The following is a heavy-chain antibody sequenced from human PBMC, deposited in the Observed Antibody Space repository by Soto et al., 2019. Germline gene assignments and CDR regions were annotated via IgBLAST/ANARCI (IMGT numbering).Heavy chain of an antibody. Sequence: PSETLSLTCTVSGASVNDYYWNWVRQPLGKGLEWIGFIHDTGSGIFNPSLQSRVTMSVDVSQNQFSLRLTSVTAADAAIYYCARWGHPAVKACDIWGQGTTVTVSS. CDR1: GASVNDYY. J-gene: IGHJ3*02. CDR2: IHDTGSG. V-gene: IGHV4-59*02. D-gene: IGHD3-16*01. CDR3: ARWGHPAVKACDI.